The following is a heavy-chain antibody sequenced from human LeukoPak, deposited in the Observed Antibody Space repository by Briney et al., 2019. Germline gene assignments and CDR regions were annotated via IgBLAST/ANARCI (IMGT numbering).Heavy chain of an antibody. CDR1: GFTFSSYA. J-gene: IGHJ4*02. CDR3: AKGSYYYDSADYFDY. CDR2: LSGSGGNT. Sequence: GGSLRLSCAASGFTFSSYAMSWVRQAPGKGLEWVSTLSGSGGNTYYADSVKGRVTISRDNSKNTLYLQTNSLRAEDTAVYHCAKGSYYYDSADYFDYWGQGALVTVSS. D-gene: IGHD3-22*01. V-gene: IGHV3-23*01.